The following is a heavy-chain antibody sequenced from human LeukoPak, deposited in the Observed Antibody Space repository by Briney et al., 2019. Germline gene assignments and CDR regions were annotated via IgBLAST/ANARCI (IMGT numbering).Heavy chain of an antibody. V-gene: IGHV3-74*01. CDR3: ARVSSSSWYVYFDY. CDR2: INSDGSST. CDR1: GFTFSSYW. Sequence: PGGSLRLSCAASGFTFSSYWMSWVRQAPGKGLVWVSRINSDGSSTSYADSVKGRFTTSRDNAKNTLYLQMNSLRAEDTAVYYCARVSSSSWYVYFDYWGQGTLVTVSS. D-gene: IGHD6-13*01. J-gene: IGHJ4*02.